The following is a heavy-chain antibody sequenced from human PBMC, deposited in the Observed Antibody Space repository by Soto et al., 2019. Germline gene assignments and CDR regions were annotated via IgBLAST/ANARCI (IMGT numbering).Heavy chain of an antibody. CDR2: LVVGSGDT. CDR3: AADRLYYLA. D-gene: IGHD2-8*01. CDR1: GFTFSTSA. V-gene: IGHV1-58*01. Sequence: SVKVSCKASGFTFSTSAVQWVRQARGQRLEWVGWLVVGSGDTNYAQKFQERVTITRDMSTRTAYLELSSLRSEDTGVYYCAADRLYYLAWGQGTLVTVSS. J-gene: IGHJ1*01.